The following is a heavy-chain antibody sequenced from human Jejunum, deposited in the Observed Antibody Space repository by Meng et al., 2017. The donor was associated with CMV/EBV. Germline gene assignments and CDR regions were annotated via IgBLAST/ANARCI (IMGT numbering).Heavy chain of an antibody. CDR2: INPSDGST. V-gene: IGHV1-46*01. Sequence: CKTSGYSFTNSYMHWVRQAPGQGLEWMGVINPSDGSTTYAQKFQGRVTMTRDTSTSTLYVELSNLRSEDTAVYYCAREAQYYLDYWGQGTLVTVSS. J-gene: IGHJ4*02. CDR1: GYSFTNSY. CDR3: AREAQYYLDY.